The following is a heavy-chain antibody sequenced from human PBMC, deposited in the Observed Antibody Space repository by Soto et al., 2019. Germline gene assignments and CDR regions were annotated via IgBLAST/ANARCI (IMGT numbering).Heavy chain of an antibody. D-gene: IGHD3-10*01. J-gene: IGHJ6*02. V-gene: IGHV4-34*01. CDR2: INHSGST. Sequence: SETLSLTCAVYGGSFSGYYWSWIRQPPGKGLEWIGEINHSGSTNYNPSLKSRVTISVDTSKNQFSLKLSSVTAADTAVYYCARGRRVVRGFRPLGSGYGMDVWGQGTTVTVSS. CDR3: ARGRRVVRGFRPLGSGYGMDV. CDR1: GGSFSGYY.